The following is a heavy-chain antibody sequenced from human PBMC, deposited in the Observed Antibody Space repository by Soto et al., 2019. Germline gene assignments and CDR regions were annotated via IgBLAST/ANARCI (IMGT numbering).Heavy chain of an antibody. D-gene: IGHD6-19*01. CDR3: AKEDSSGWYKFFDY. V-gene: IGHV3-9*01. J-gene: IGHJ4*02. CDR1: GFTFDDYA. CDR2: ISWDSSRV. Sequence: EVQLVESGGGLEQPGSSLRLSCAASGFTFDDYAMHWVRQGPGKGLEWVSSISWDSSRVAYADSVKGRFTISRDNAEDSLYLQMNSLRGEDTALYYCAKEDSSGWYKFFDYWGQGALVIVSP.